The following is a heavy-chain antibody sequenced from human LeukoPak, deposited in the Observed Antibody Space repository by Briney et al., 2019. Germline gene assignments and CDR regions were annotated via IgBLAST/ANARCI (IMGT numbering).Heavy chain of an antibody. CDR3: ARDPLLYSSGWLDDAFDI. Sequence: GGSLRLSCAASGFTFSSYAMHWVRQAPGKGLEWVAVISYDGSNKYYADSVKGRFTISRDNSKNTLYLQMNSLRAEDTAVYYCARDPLLYSSGWLDDAFDIWGQGTMVTVSS. CDR1: GFTFSSYA. J-gene: IGHJ3*02. CDR2: ISYDGSNK. V-gene: IGHV3-30*04. D-gene: IGHD6-19*01.